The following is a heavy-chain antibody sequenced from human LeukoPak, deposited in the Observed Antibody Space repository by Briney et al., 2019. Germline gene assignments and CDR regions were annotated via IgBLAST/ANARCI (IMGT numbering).Heavy chain of an antibody. CDR2: ISCYNGDT. D-gene: IGHD6-19*01. CDR3: ARDPSNTSGWYQYFDA. Sequence: ASVTVSCKASGYTFTHHGIAWVRQPPGQGLEWMGWISCYNGDTIYAQKFQGRVTLTTEKSTSTVYMELRSLTSNDTAVYYCARDPSNTSGWYQYFDAWGRGTLVSVSS. J-gene: IGHJ2*01. CDR1: GYTFTHHG. V-gene: IGHV1-18*01.